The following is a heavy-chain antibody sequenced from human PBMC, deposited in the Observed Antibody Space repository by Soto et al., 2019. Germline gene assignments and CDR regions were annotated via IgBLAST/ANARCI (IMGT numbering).Heavy chain of an antibody. V-gene: IGHV1-3*01. CDR2: INAGNGNT. D-gene: IGHD1-26*01. Sequence: GASVKVSCKASGYTFTSYAMHWVRQAPGQRLEWMGWINAGNGNTKYSQKFQGRVTITRDTSASTAYMELSSLRSEDTAVYYCARVELSAYYYGMDVWGQGTTVTVSS. CDR1: GYTFTSYA. J-gene: IGHJ6*02. CDR3: ARVELSAYYYGMDV.